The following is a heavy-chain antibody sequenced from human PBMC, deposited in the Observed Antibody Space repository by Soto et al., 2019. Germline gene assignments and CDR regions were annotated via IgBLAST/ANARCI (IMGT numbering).Heavy chain of an antibody. J-gene: IGHJ4*02. CDR3: ARDYADYVLGYFDY. CDR2: IYSGGST. D-gene: IGHD4-17*01. V-gene: IGHV3-53*01. Sequence: EVQLVESGGGLIQPGGSLRLSCAASGFTVYSNYMSWVRQAPGKGLEWVSVIYSGGSTYYADSVKGRFTISRDNSNITLYLHMDSLRAEDTAVYYCARDYADYVLGYFDYWGQGTLVTVSS. CDR1: GFTVYSNY.